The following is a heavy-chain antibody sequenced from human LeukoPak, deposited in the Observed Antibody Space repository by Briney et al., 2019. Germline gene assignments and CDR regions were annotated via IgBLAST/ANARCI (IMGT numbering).Heavy chain of an antibody. CDR2: ISYDGSNK. D-gene: IGHD4-11*01. V-gene: IGHV3-30*18. CDR1: GFTFSSYG. J-gene: IGHJ6*02. CDR3: AKVPTVTTRDLYYYGMDV. Sequence: QPGGSLRLSCAASGFTFSSYGMHWVRQAPGKGPEWVAVISYDGSNKYYADSVKGRFTISRDNSKNTLYLQMNSLRAEDTAVYYCAKVPTVTTRDLYYYGMDVWGQGTTVTVSS.